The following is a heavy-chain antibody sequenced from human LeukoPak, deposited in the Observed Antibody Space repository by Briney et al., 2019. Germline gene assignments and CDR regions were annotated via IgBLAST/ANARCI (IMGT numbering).Heavy chain of an antibody. Sequence: PSETLSLTCTVSGGSISSYYWSWIRQPPGKGLEWIGYIHYSGSTNYNPSLKSRVTISVDTSKNQFSLKLSSVTAADTAVYYCARGMRITMVRGVSHAFDIWGQGTMVTVSS. CDR1: GGSISSYY. CDR3: ARGMRITMVRGVSHAFDI. J-gene: IGHJ3*02. V-gene: IGHV4-59*01. CDR2: IHYSGST. D-gene: IGHD3-10*01.